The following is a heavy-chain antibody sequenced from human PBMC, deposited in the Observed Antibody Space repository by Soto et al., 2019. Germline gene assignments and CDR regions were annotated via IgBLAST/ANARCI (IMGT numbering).Heavy chain of an antibody. CDR1: GGSISSYY. CDR3: ARGPIGVPYSSSSSWFDP. Sequence: SETLSLTCTVSGGSISSYYWSWIRQPPGKGLEWIGYIYYSGSTNYNPSLKSRVTISVDTSKNQFSLKLSSVTAADTAVYYCARGPIGVPYSSSSSWFDPWGQGTLVTVSS. V-gene: IGHV4-59*01. D-gene: IGHD6-6*01. J-gene: IGHJ5*02. CDR2: IYYSGST.